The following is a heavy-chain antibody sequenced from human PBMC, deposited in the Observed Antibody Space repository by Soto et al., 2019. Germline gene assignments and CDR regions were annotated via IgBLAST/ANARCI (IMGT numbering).Heavy chain of an antibody. CDR1: GGSFSGYY. J-gene: IGHJ6*03. CDR3: ARGSEWLVDYYYMDV. Sequence: SETLSLTCAVYGGSFSGYYWSWIRQPPGKGLEWIGEINHSGSTNYNPSLKSRVTISVDTSKNQFSLKLSSVTAADTAVYYCARGSEWLVDYYYMDVWGKGTTVTVSS. CDR2: INHSGST. D-gene: IGHD6-19*01. V-gene: IGHV4-34*01.